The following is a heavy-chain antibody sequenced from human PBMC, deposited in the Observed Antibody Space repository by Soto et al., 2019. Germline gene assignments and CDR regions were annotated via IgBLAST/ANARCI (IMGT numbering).Heavy chain of an antibody. CDR3: ARDHGGGNLYGESGH. J-gene: IGHJ4*02. V-gene: IGHV3-30*03. CDR2: ISSEGNNE. CDR1: GFIFSKYG. Sequence: QVQLVGSGGGVVQPGRSLRLSCADSGFIFSKYGMHWVRQAPGKGLEWVAFISSEGNNENYADSVKDRFTISRDNSKSTLYLQMNSRRAEDTAVYYCARDHGGGNLYGESGHWGQGTLVTVSS. D-gene: IGHD4-17*01.